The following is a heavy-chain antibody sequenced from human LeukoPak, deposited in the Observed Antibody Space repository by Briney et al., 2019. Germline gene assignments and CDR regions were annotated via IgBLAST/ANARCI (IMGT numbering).Heavy chain of an antibody. CDR1: GYTFTSYY. CDR3: ARDLQWLVHGGGYYFDY. Sequence: ASVKVSCKASGYTFTSYYMHWVRQAPGQGLEWMGIINPSGGSTSYAQKFQGRVTMTRDTSTSTVYMEPSSLRSEDTAVYYCARDLQWLVHGGGYYFDYWGQGTLVTVSS. CDR2: INPSGGST. D-gene: IGHD6-19*01. J-gene: IGHJ4*02. V-gene: IGHV1-46*01.